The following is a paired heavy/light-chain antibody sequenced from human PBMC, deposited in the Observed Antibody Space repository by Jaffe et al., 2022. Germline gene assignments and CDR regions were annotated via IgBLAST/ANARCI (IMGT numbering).Heavy chain of an antibody. CDR2: INPNGGST. CDR3: ARELAVTGLDI. CDR1: GYTFTSYY. V-gene: IGHV1-46*01. Sequence: QVQLVQSGAEVKKSGASVKVSCKASGYTFTSYYMHWVRQAPGQGLEWMGKINPNGGSTNYAPEFQDRVTVTRDTSTSRVYMELSSLRSEDTAVYYCARELAVTGLDIWGQGTMVTVSS. D-gene: IGHD6-19*01. J-gene: IGHJ3*02.
Light chain of an antibody. CDR1: QSLLHSNGNNY. J-gene: IGKJ2*01. CDR3: MQGLQTPPVYT. CDR2: LGF. V-gene: IGKV2-28*01. Sequence: DIVMTQSPLSLPVTPGEPASISCRSSQSLLHSNGNNYLDWYLQKPGQSPQLLIYLGFSRASGVPDRFSGSGTGTDFTLKISRVEAEDVGVYYCMQGLQTPPVYTFGQGTKLEIK.